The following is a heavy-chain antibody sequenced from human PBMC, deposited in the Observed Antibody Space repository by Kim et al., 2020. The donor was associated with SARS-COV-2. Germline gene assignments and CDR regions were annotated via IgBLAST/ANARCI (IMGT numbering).Heavy chain of an antibody. Sequence: SETLSLTCTVSGGSITSGSYHWNWIRQPPGKGLEWIGYSSYSGTTFYNPSLKSRVTISVDTSKNEFSLKVTSVTAADPAVYYCARSIRYSDSWSRSQGLNHTKLDHWGQGARVTVSS. CDR1: GGSITSGSYH. CDR3: ARSIRYSDSWSRSQGLNHTKLDH. CDR2: SSYSGTT. D-gene: IGHD5-12*01. V-gene: IGHV4-39*01. J-gene: IGHJ4*02.